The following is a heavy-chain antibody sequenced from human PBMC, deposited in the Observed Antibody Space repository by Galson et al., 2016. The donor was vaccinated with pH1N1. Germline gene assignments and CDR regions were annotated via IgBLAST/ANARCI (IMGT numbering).Heavy chain of an antibody. J-gene: IGHJ4*02. D-gene: IGHD4-17*01. CDR1: GFSLSTSGMC. CDR2: INWDDNK. Sequence: PALVKPTQTLTLTCTFSGFSLSTSGMCVSWIRQPPGKALEWLARINWDDNKYYSTSLKTRLTISKDTSENQVVLTVTNMDPVDTATYYCARINHGDYSNYFDYWGQGILVTVAS. V-gene: IGHV2-70*11. CDR3: ARINHGDYSNYFDY.